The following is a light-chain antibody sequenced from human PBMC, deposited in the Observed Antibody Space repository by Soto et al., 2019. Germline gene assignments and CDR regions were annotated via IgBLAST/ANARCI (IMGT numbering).Light chain of an antibody. Sequence: TQSPSTLSASVGDRVTITCRASPSVTNYLAWYQQKPGQAPRLLIYGAFNRATGIPARFSGSGSGTDFTLTISSLEPEDFAVYYCQQRNIWPPVTFGQGTRLEIK. CDR3: QQRNIWPPVT. J-gene: IGKJ5*01. CDR1: PSVTNY. V-gene: IGKV3-11*01. CDR2: GAF.